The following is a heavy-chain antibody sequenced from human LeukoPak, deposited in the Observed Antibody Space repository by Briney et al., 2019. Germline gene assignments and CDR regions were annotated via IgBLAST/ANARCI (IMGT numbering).Heavy chain of an antibody. CDR1: GYTLTELS. CDR3: ATARGYSYGDTNAFDI. Sequence: ASVKVSCKVSGYTLTELSMHWVRQAPGKGLEWMGGFDPEDGETIYAQKFQGRVTMTEDTSTDTAYMELSSLRSEDTAVYYCATARGYSYGDTNAFDIWGQGTMVTVSS. J-gene: IGHJ3*02. CDR2: FDPEDGET. V-gene: IGHV1-24*01. D-gene: IGHD5-18*01.